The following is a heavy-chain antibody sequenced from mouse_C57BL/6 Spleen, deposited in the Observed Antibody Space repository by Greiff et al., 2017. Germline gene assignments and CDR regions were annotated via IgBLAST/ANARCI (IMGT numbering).Heavy chain of an antibody. CDR3: ARHEVGDYFDY. D-gene: IGHD1-1*02. CDR2: ISSGGSYT. V-gene: IGHV5-6*02. J-gene: IGHJ2*01. Sequence: DVKLVESGGDLVKPGGSLKLSCAASGFTFSSYGMSWVRQTPDKRLEWVATISSGGSYTYYPDSVKGRFTISRDNAKNTLYLPMSSLKSEDTAMYYCARHEVGDYFDYWGQGTTLTVSS. CDR1: GFTFSSYG.